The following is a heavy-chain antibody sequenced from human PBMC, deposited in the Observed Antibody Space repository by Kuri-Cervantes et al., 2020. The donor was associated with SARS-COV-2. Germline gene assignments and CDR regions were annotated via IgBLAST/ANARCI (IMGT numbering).Heavy chain of an antibody. J-gene: IGHJ6*02. V-gene: IGHV1-69*01. D-gene: IGHD2-15*01. CDR2: IIPIFGTA. Sequence: GGSLRLSCKASGGTFSSYAISWVRQAPGQGLEWMGGIIPIFGTANYAQKFQGRVTITADESTSTAYMELSSPRSEDTAVYYCAQGRGVAATSSVDYYGMDVWGQGTTVTVSS. CDR1: GGTFSSYA. CDR3: AQGRGVAATSSVDYYGMDV.